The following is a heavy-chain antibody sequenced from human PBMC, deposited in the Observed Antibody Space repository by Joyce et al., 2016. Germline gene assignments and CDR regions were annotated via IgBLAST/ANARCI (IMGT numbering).Heavy chain of an antibody. CDR1: GFTFRTSS. V-gene: IGHV3-21*02. CDR2: ISGDSTYI. J-gene: IGHJ6*02. D-gene: IGHD2-8*02. Sequence: EVQLVESGGGLVEPGGSLRISCAASGFTFRTSSMSWFRQAPGKGLEWVSAISGDSTYIVYADSVKGRFTVSRDNAKNSLYLQMNTLRAEDTAVFFCARGGLVYDYSMDVWGQGTTVTVSS. CDR3: ARGGLVYDYSMDV.